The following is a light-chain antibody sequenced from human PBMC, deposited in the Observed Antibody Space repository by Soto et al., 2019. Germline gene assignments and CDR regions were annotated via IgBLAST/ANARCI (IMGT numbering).Light chain of an antibody. CDR2: LGS. J-gene: IGKJ4*01. V-gene: IGKV2-28*01. CDR1: QSLLHSNGYNY. CDR3: VQALQSPLT. Sequence: DIVMTQSPLSLPVTPGEPASISCRSSQSLLHSNGYNYLDWYLQKPGQSPQLLIYLGSNRASGVPDRFSGSGSGTDFTLKISRVEAEDVGVYYCVQALQSPLTFGGGTKVYIK.